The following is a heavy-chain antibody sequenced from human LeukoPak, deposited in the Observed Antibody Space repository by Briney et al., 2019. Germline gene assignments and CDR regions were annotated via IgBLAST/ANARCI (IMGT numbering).Heavy chain of an antibody. Sequence: GGSLRLSCAASGFPFSNYGMNWVRQAPGKGLEWVSFTDTSGKYIYYGDSVKGRFTISRDNAKNLLFLQMNGLRAEDTAVHYCARGRSITLLRGVAMSNGFDIWGQGAMIAVSS. V-gene: IGHV3-21*06. D-gene: IGHD3-10*01. J-gene: IGHJ3*02. CDR3: ARGRSITLLRGVAMSNGFDI. CDR2: TDTSGKYI. CDR1: GFPFSNYG.